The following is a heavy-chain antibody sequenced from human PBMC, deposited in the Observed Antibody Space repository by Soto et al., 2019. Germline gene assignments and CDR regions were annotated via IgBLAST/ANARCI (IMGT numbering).Heavy chain of an antibody. Sequence: NPSETLSLTCTVSGGSISSYYWSWIRQPPGKGLEWIGYIYYSGSTNYNPSLKSRVTISVDTSKNQFSLKLSSVTAADTAVYYCARAVSSSGRFDYWGQGTLVTVSS. V-gene: IGHV4-59*01. CDR2: IYYSGST. D-gene: IGHD6-6*01. CDR1: GGSISSYY. CDR3: ARAVSSSGRFDY. J-gene: IGHJ4*02.